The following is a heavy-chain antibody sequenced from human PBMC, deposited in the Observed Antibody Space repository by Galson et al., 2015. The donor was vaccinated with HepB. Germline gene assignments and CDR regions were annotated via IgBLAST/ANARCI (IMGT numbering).Heavy chain of an antibody. D-gene: IGHD6-19*01. CDR1: GFSLSTTEMR. Sequence: PALVKPTQTLTLTCTFSGFSLSTTEMRVSWIRQPPGKALEWLARIDWDDDKFYSTSLKTRLPISKDTSKNQVVLTMTNMDPVDTATYYCARSGYSSGWYPWYFDLWGRGTLVTVSS. CDR3: ARSGYSSGWYPWYFDL. CDR2: IDWDDDK. J-gene: IGHJ2*01. V-gene: IGHV2-70*04.